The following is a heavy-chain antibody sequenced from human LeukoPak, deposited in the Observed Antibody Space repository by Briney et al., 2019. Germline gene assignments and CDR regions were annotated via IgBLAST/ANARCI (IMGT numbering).Heavy chain of an antibody. V-gene: IGHV4-59*08. CDR2: IYYSGGT. J-gene: IGHJ3*02. CDR1: GGSISSYY. D-gene: IGHD4-17*01. Sequence: SETLSLTCTVSGGSISSYYWSWIRQPPGKGLEWIGYIYYSGGTNYNPSLKSRVTISVDTSKNQFSLKLSSVTAADTAVYYCATVRLYGDYTDAFDIWGQGTMVTVSS. CDR3: ATVRLYGDYTDAFDI.